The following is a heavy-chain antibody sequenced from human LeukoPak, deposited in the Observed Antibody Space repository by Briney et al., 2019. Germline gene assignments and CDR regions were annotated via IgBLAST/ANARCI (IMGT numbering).Heavy chain of an antibody. CDR2: ISGSGGST. V-gene: IGHV3-23*01. CDR1: GFTFSSYA. CDR3: ARTSSSAAAGL. D-gene: IGHD6-13*01. Sequence: TGGSLRLSCAASGFTFSSYAMSWVRQAPGKGLEWVSAISGSGGSTYYADSVKGRFTISRNNSKNTLYLQMNSLRAEDTAVYYCARTSSSAAAGLWGQGTLVTVSS. J-gene: IGHJ4*02.